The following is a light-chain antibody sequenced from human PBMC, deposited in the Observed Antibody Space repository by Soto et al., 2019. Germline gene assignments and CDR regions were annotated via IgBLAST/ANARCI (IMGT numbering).Light chain of an antibody. CDR3: QQRSNWPT. V-gene: IGKV3-11*01. CDR1: QSVSSY. J-gene: IGKJ4*01. CDR2: DAS. Sequence: EIVLTQSPATLSLSPGERASLSCRASQSVSSYLAWYQQKPGQAPRLLIYDASNRATGIPAWFSGSGSGTDFTLTISSLEPEDLAVYYCQQRSNWPTFGGGTKVEIK.